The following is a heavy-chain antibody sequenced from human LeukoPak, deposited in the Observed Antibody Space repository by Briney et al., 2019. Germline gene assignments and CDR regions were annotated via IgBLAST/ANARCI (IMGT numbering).Heavy chain of an antibody. Sequence: GGSLRLSCAASGFTFDDYAMHRVRQAPGKGLEWVSGISWNSGSIGYADSVKGRFTISRDNAKNSLYLQMNSLRAEDTALYYCAKGIAAAGPSDYWGQGTLVTVSS. CDR1: GFTFDDYA. CDR2: ISWNSGSI. J-gene: IGHJ4*02. D-gene: IGHD6-13*01. CDR3: AKGIAAAGPSDY. V-gene: IGHV3-9*01.